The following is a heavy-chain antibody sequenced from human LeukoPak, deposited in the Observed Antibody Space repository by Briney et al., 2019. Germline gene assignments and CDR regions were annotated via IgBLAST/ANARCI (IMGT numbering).Heavy chain of an antibody. J-gene: IGHJ4*02. D-gene: IGHD2-8*01. V-gene: IGHV3-11*05. CDR2: ISGASDYR. CDR1: GFIFSDYY. Sequence: GGSLRLSCAASGFIFSDYYMSWIRQAPGKGLEWVSYISGASDYRKYADSVKGRFTISRDNAKKSLYLQMNSLRAEDTAVYYCARDLGYCTNGVCYTRFDYWGQGTLVAVSS. CDR3: ARDLGYCTNGVCYTRFDY.